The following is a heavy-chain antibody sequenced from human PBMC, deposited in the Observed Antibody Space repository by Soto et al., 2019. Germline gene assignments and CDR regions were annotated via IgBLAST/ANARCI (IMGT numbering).Heavy chain of an antibody. CDR3: AREEYYYGSGSYWFDP. V-gene: IGHV4-30-2*01. Sequence: WGVSGGSSIGGGDCWSWIRQPPGKGLEWIGYIYHSGSTYYNPSLKSRVTISVDRSKNQFSLKLCSVTAADTAVYYCAREEYYYGSGSYWFDPWGQGTLVTVSS. CDR1: GGSSIGGGDC. CDR2: IYHSGST. J-gene: IGHJ5*02. D-gene: IGHD3-10*01.